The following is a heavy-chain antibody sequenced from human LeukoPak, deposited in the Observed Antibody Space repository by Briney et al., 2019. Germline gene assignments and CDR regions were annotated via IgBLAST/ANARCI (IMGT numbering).Heavy chain of an antibody. CDR3: AKRGVVIRVILVGFHKEAYYFDS. CDR1: GITLSNYD. V-gene: IGHV3-23*01. Sequence: GGSLRLSCAVSGITLSNYDMSWVRQPPGKGLEWVAGISGSGGGTNYADSVKGRFTISRDNPRNTLYLQMNSLRAEDTAVYFCAKRGVVIRVILVGFHKEAYYFDSWGKGALVTVSS. CDR2: ISGSGGGT. J-gene: IGHJ4*02. D-gene: IGHD3-22*01.